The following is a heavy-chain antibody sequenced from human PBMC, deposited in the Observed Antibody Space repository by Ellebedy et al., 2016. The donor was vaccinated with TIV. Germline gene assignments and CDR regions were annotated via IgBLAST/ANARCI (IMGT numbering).Heavy chain of an antibody. Sequence: GESLKISCAASGFTFSSYAMSWVRQAPGKGLEWVSAISGSGGSTYYADSVKGRFTISRDNSKNTLYLQMNSLRAEDTAVYYCAKDSSFGGSLWGQGTMVTVSS. CDR2: ISGSGGST. V-gene: IGHV3-23*01. D-gene: IGHD3-3*01. J-gene: IGHJ3*01. CDR3: AKDSSFGGSL. CDR1: GFTFSSYA.